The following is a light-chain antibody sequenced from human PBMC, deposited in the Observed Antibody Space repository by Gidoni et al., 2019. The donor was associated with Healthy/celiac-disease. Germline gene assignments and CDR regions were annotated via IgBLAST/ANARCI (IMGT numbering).Light chain of an antibody. V-gene: IGKV1-33*01. CDR2: DAS. Sequence: DIQMTQSPSSLSASVGDRVTITCQASQDISNYLNWYQQKPGKAPKLLIYDASNLETGVPSRFSGSGSGTEFTVTISSLQPEDIATYYCQQYDNLPITFGPXTKVDIK. CDR3: QQYDNLPIT. CDR1: QDISNY. J-gene: IGKJ3*01.